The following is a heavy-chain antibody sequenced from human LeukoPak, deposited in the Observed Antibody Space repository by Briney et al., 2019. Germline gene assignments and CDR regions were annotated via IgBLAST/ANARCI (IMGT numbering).Heavy chain of an antibody. CDR3: TTVSIAVAGYFDY. CDR2: IKSKADGGTT. Sequence: GGSLRLSCAASGFTFSNAWMSWVRQVPGKGLEWVGRIKSKADGGTTEYAVPVKGRVTISRDDSKNALYLQMNSLKTEDTAVYYCTTVSIAVAGYFDYWGQGTLVTVSS. D-gene: IGHD6-19*01. V-gene: IGHV3-15*01. J-gene: IGHJ4*02. CDR1: GFTFSNAW.